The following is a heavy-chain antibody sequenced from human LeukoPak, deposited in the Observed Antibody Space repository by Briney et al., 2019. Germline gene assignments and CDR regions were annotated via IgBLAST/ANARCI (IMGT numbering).Heavy chain of an antibody. CDR2: ISSSSSYI. CDR3: ARDPSSGWFDY. V-gene: IGHV3-21*01. CDR1: GFTFSSYS. J-gene: IGHJ4*02. D-gene: IGHD6-19*01. Sequence: GGSLRLSCAASGFTFSSYSMNWVRQAPGKGLEWVSSISSSSSYIYYADSVKGRFTISRDNAKNSLYLQMNSLRAEDTAVYHCARDPSSGWFDYWGQGTLVTVSS.